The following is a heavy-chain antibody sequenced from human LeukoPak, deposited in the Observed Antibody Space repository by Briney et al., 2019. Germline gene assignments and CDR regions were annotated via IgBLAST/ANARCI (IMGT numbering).Heavy chain of an antibody. CDR2: ISSSSTFI. CDR1: GFTFSIYS. CDR3: AHSSGYAYGLDY. D-gene: IGHD3-22*01. V-gene: IGHV3-21*01. J-gene: IGHJ4*02. Sequence: KPGGSLRLSCAASGFTFSIYSMSWVRQAPGKGLEWVSSISSSSTFIYYADSVKGRFTISRDNAKNSLYLQMNSLRAEDTAVYYCAHSSGYAYGLDYWGRGTLVTVSS.